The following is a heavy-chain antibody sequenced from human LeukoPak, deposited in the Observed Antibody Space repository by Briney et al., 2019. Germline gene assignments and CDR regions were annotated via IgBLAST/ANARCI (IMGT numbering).Heavy chain of an antibody. CDR1: GGSISSYY. J-gene: IGHJ2*01. V-gene: IGHV4-4*07. CDR3: ARSRYYDFWSGPRDWYFDL. CDR2: IYTSGST. Sequence: PSETLSLTCTVSGGSISSYYWSWIRQPAGKGLEWIGRIYTSGSTNYNPSLKSRVTMSVDTSKSQFSLKLSSVTAADTAVYYCARSRYYDFWSGPRDWYFDLWGRGTLVTVSS. D-gene: IGHD3-3*01.